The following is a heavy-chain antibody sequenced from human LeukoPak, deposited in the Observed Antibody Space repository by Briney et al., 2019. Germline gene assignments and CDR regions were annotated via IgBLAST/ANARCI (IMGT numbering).Heavy chain of an antibody. CDR3: ATDYDFWR. D-gene: IGHD3-3*01. CDR2: ISYDGSNK. Sequence: SGGSLRLPCAASGFTFSSYAMHWVRQAPGKGLEWVAVISYDGSNKYYADSVKGRFTISRDNSKNTLYLQMNSLRAEDTAVYYCATDYDFWRWGQGTLVTVSS. CDR1: GFTFSSYA. V-gene: IGHV3-30-3*02. J-gene: IGHJ4*02.